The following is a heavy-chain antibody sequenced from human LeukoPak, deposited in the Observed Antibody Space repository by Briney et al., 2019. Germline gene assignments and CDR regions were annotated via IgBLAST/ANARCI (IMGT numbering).Heavy chain of an antibody. D-gene: IGHD6-13*01. J-gene: IGHJ2*01. CDR1: GFTFTNYW. CDR3: ARFGYSTSLDFYLDV. V-gene: IGHV5-51*01. Sequence: GEPLKISCQASGFTFTNYWIAWVRQMPGKGLEWMGIVHAGDSDARYSPSFQDQVTMSADKSISTAYLQWNSLRASDSAMYFCARFGYSTSLDFYLDVWGRGTLVAVSS. CDR2: VHAGDSDA.